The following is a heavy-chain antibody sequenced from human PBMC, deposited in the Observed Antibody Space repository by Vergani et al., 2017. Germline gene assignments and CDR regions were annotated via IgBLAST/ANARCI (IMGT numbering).Heavy chain of an antibody. Sequence: QLQLQESGPGLLKPSETLSLTCSVSGTSISGSSDYWGWIRQPPGKGLEWIGSIFYTGTSYYNPSLESRATNSVDTSKNQFSLKLKSVTAADTAVYYCARGIAAAGNYYYYYGMDVWGQGTTVTVSS. CDR1: GTSISGSSDY. V-gene: IGHV4-39*01. CDR2: IFYTGTS. D-gene: IGHD6-13*01. CDR3: ARGIAAAGNYYYYYGMDV. J-gene: IGHJ6*02.